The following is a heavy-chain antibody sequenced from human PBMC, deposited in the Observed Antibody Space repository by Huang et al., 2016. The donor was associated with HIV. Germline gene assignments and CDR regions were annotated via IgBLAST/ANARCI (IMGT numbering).Heavy chain of an antibody. Sequence: QVQLQESGPGLVKPSETLSLTCTVSGDSISSHYWSWFRQPPGKGLEWIGSIYYSGSTNCNPSPRSGVTTSAGTSRNQVSLKLRSVTAADTAVYYCARARYFGPPTTINWFDPWGQGTLVTVSS. V-gene: IGHV4-59*11. CDR1: GDSISSHY. CDR3: ARARYFGPPTTINWFDP. CDR2: IYYSGST. D-gene: IGHD3-9*01. J-gene: IGHJ5*02.